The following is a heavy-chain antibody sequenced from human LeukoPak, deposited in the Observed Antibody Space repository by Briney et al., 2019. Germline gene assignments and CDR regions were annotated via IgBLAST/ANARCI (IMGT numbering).Heavy chain of an antibody. Sequence: GESLKISCQVSGYIFTHYWIGWVRQMPGKGLESMGIIYPADSDTTYSPSFQGQVTISADKSISTVYLQWSSLKASDTAMYYCARQSRDGSKTRGYYFDYWGQGPLVTVSS. CDR2: IYPADSDT. V-gene: IGHV5-51*01. CDR3: ARQSRDGSKTRGYYFDY. D-gene: IGHD3-10*01. CDR1: GYIFTHYW. J-gene: IGHJ4*02.